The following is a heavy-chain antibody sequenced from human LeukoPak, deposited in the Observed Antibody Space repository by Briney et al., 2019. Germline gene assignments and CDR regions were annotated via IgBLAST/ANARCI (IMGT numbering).Heavy chain of an antibody. CDR2: IYYSGST. CDR3: ARISYYDFWSGYYYYYMDV. J-gene: IGHJ6*03. Sequence: SETLSLTCTVSGGSISNSSYYWGWIRQPPGKGLEWIGSIYYSGSTYYNPSLKSRVTISVDTSKNQFSLKLSSVTAADTAVYYCARISYYDFWSGYYYYYMDVWGKGTTVTVSS. D-gene: IGHD3-3*01. V-gene: IGHV4-39*01. CDR1: GGSISNSSYY.